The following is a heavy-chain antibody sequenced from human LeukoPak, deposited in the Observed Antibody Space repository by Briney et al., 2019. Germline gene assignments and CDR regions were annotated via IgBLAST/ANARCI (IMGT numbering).Heavy chain of an antibody. CDR1: GGSISSGSYY. J-gene: IGHJ5*02. CDR3: AKDWELGS. CDR2: TYNSEST. V-gene: IGHV4-61*01. D-gene: IGHD1-26*01. Sequence: PSQTLSLTCTVSGGSISSGSYYWSWIRQPPGKGLEWIGNTYNSESTNYNPSLKSRVTISLDTSKNQFSLKMSSVTAADTAVYYCAKDWELGSWGQGTLVTISS.